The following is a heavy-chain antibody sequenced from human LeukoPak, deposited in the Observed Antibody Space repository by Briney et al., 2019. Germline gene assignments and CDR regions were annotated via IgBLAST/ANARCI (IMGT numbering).Heavy chain of an antibody. CDR1: GFTFSSYW. Sequence: PGGSLRLSCAASGFTFSSYWMSWVRQAPGKGLEWVANIKEDGSEKYYVDSVKGRFTISRDNAKNSLYLQMNSLRAEDTAVYYCARGRFHLDSSGYSSFYHWGHETLVTVSS. V-gene: IGHV3-7*01. CDR3: ARGRFHLDSSGYSSFYH. J-gene: IGHJ4*01. D-gene: IGHD3-22*01. CDR2: IKEDGSEK.